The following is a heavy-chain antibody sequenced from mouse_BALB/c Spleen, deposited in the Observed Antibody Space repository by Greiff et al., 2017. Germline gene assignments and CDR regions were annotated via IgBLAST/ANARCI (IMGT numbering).Heavy chain of an antibody. CDR2: INPSNGRT. V-gene: IGHV1S81*02. D-gene: IGHD4-1*01. CDR3: AVNWGAMDY. Sequence: VQLQQPGAELVKPGASVKLSCKASGYTFTSYWMHWVKQRPGQGLEWIGEINPSNGRTNYNEKFKSKATLTVDKSSSTAYMQLSSLTSEDSAVYYCAVNWGAMDYWGQGTSVTVSS. CDR1: GYTFTSYW. J-gene: IGHJ4*01.